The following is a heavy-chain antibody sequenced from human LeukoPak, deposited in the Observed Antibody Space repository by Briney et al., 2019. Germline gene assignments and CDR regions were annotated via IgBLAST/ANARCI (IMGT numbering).Heavy chain of an antibody. V-gene: IGHV3-23*01. CDR1: GFTFSSYA. CDR2: ISGSGGST. J-gene: IGHJ4*02. Sequence: GGSLRLSCAASGFTFSSYAMSWVRQAPGKGLEWVSAISGSGGSTYYADSVKGRFTISRDNSKNTLYLQMNSLRAEDTAVYYRAKDAGGYGYTYYFDYWGQGTLVTVSS. CDR3: AKDAGGYGYTYYFDY. D-gene: IGHD2-21*02.